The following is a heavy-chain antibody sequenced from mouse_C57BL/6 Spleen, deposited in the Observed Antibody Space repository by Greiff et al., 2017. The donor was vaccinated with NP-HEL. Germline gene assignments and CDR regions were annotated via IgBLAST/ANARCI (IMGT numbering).Heavy chain of an antibody. V-gene: IGHV1-64*01. CDR2: IHPNSGST. Sequence: QVQLQQPGAELVKPGASVKLSCKASGYTFTSYWMHWVKQRPGQGLEWIGMIHPNSGSTNYNEKFKSRATLTVDKSSSTAYMQLSSLTSEDSAVYYCARGYYSNYEAWFAYWGQGTLVTVSA. D-gene: IGHD2-5*01. CDR1: GYTFTSYW. CDR3: ARGYYSNYEAWFAY. J-gene: IGHJ3*01.